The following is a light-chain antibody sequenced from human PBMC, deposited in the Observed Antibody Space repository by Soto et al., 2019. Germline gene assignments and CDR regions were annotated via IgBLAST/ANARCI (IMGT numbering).Light chain of an antibody. CDR3: HQYGSSPAT. Sequence: EIVLTQSPGTLSLSPGERATLSCRASQSVSSSYLAWYQQKPGQAPRLLIYGASSRATGIPDRFSGSGSGTDFTLTISRLEPEDLALYYCHQYGSSPATFGQGTTVDIK. V-gene: IGKV3-20*01. J-gene: IGKJ1*01. CDR1: QSVSSSY. CDR2: GAS.